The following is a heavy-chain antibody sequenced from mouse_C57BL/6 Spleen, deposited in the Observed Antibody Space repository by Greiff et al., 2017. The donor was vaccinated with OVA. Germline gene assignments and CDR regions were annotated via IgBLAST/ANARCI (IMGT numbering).Heavy chain of an antibody. J-gene: IGHJ2*01. V-gene: IGHV1-78*01. CDR2: IYPRDGST. CDR3: ARSGIYYYGSSYDYFDY. CDR1: GYTFTDYT. D-gene: IGHD1-1*01. Sequence: VKLQESDAELVKPGASVKISCKVSGYTFTDYTIHWMKQRPEQGLEWIGYIYPRDGSTKYNEKFKGKATLTADKSSSTAYMQLNSLTSEDSAVYFCARSGIYYYGSSYDYFDYWGQGTTLTVSA.